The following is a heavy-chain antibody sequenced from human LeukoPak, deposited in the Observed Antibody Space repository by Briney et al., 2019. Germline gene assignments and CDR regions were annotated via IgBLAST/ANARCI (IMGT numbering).Heavy chain of an antibody. CDR1: GFTVSSNY. CDR2: IYSGGST. D-gene: IGHD2-2*02. CDR3: ARDLYCSSTSCYRPRFIDY. Sequence: GGSLRLSCAASGFTVSSNYMSWVRQAPGKGLEWVSVIYSGGSTYYADSVKGRFTISRHNSKNTLYLQMNSLRAEDTAVYYCARDLYCSSTSCYRPRFIDYWGQGTLDTVSS. V-gene: IGHV3-53*01. J-gene: IGHJ4*02.